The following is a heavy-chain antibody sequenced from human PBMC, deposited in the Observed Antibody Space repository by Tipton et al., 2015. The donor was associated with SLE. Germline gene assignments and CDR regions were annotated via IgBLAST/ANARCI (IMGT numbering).Heavy chain of an antibody. CDR1: GFTFGNYG. Sequence: SLRLSCAAPGFTFGNYGMNCVRQTPGKGLEWVSSISDTGGNTYYADSVKGRFTVSRDNSQNTLYLQMNNLRVEDTAVYYCAKRVAYSSSPAYFDYWGQGTVVTVSS. CDR3: AKRVAYSSSPAYFDY. CDR2: ISDTGGNT. V-gene: IGHV3-23*01. D-gene: IGHD6-6*01. J-gene: IGHJ4*02.